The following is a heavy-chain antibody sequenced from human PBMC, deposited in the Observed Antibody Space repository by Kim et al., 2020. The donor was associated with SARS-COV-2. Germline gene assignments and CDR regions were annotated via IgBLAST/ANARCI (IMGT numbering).Heavy chain of an antibody. CDR3: ARAYSSGWAYFDY. J-gene: IGHJ4*02. D-gene: IGHD6-19*01. Sequence: YADSGKGRFNISRDHAKNSLYLQMNSLRAEDTAVYYCARAYSSGWAYFDYWGQGTLVTVSS. V-gene: IGHV3-21*01.